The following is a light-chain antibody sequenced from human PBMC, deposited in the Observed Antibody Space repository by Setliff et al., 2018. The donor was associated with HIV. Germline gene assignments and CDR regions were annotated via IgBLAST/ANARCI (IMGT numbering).Light chain of an antibody. V-gene: IGLV2-23*01. Sequence: ALAQPASVSGSPGQSITISCTGTSSDVGRYNLVSWYQQHPGKAPKLMIYQATKRPPGVSNRFSGSKSGNTASLTISGLQAEDEADYYCCSNTGSNTYVFGTGTKVTVL. CDR1: SSDVGRYNL. CDR2: QAT. CDR3: CSNTGSNTYV. J-gene: IGLJ1*01.